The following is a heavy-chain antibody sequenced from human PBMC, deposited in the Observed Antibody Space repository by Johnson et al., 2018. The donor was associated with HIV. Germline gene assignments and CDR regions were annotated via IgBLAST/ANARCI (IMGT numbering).Heavy chain of an antibody. V-gene: IGHV3-20*04. D-gene: IGHD2-15*01. CDR1: GFTFDDYG. J-gene: IGHJ3*02. Sequence: VQLVESGGGVVRPGWSLTLSCAASGFTFDDYGMTWVRQAPGKGLEWVSCINWNGGSTGYADSVKGRFTISRDNAKNSLYLQMNSLRAEDTAVYYCATEGGTGAFDIWGQGTMVTVSS. CDR2: INWNGGST. CDR3: ATEGGTGAFDI.